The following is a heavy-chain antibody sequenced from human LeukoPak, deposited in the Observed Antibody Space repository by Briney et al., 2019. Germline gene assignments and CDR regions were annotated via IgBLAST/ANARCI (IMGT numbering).Heavy chain of an antibody. D-gene: IGHD4-17*01. CDR2: IYWDDDK. CDR3: AHLDYVDWPTDDAFDV. J-gene: IGHJ3*01. V-gene: IGHV2-5*02. CDR1: GFSLSTSGVG. Sequence: SGPTLVNPTQTLTLTCTFSGFSLSTSGVGVGWIRQPPGKALEWLALIYWDDDKFYSPSLKSRLTITKDTSKNQVVLTMTNMDPVDTATYYCAHLDYVDWPTDDAFDVWGQGTMVTVSS.